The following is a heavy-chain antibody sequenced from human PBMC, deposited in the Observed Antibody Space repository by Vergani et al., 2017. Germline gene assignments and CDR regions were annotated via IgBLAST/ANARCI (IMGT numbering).Heavy chain of an antibody. V-gene: IGHV3-48*01. CDR3: ARYPGGAVAGTGYFQH. CDR1: GFTFSSYA. Sequence: EVQLLESGGGLVQPGGSLRLSCAASGFTFSSYAMSWVRQAPGKGLEWVSYISSSGSTIYYADSVKGRFTISRDNSKNTLYLQMNSLRAEDTAVYYCARYPGGAVAGTGYFQHWGQGTLVTVSS. D-gene: IGHD6-19*01. J-gene: IGHJ1*01. CDR2: ISSSGSTI.